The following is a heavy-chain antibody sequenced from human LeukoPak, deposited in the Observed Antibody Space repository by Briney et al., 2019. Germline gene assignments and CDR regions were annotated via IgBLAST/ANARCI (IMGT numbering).Heavy chain of an antibody. Sequence: ASVKVSCKASGYTFTSNYIHWVRQAPGQGLEWMGMNYPRDGSTSYAQKFQGRVTVTRDTSTSTVHMELSGLRSEDTAVYYCARDQEGFDYWGQGTLVTVSS. V-gene: IGHV1-46*01. CDR2: NYPRDGST. CDR3: ARDQEGFDY. J-gene: IGHJ4*02. CDR1: GYTFTSNY.